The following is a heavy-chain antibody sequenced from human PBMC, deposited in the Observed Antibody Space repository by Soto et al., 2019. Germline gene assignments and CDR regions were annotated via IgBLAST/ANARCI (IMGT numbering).Heavy chain of an antibody. Sequence: GESLKISCRTSGYRFTSYWIAWVRQMPGKGMEWMGIIFPSDSDTRYSPSFQGQVTISADRSTSTVFLQWASLKASDTAVYFCARKDKSGYFNWFDPWGQGTLVTVSS. J-gene: IGHJ5*02. CDR3: ARKDKSGYFNWFDP. CDR1: GYRFTSYW. CDR2: IFPSDSDT. D-gene: IGHD3-22*01. V-gene: IGHV5-51*01.